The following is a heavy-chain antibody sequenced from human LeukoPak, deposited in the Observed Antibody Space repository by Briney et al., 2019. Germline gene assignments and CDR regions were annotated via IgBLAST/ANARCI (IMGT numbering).Heavy chain of an antibody. V-gene: IGHV3-23*01. CDR3: AKTSGYYDY. CDR2: ISASGDNP. D-gene: IGHD3-10*01. J-gene: IGHJ4*02. CDR1: RFTFSNYA. Sequence: GGSLRLSCAASRFTFSNYAMTWVRQAPGKGLDWVSLISASGDNPYYADSVGGRFTISRDNSKNTLYLQMNSLRAEDTAVYYCAKTSGYYDYWGQGTLVTVSS.